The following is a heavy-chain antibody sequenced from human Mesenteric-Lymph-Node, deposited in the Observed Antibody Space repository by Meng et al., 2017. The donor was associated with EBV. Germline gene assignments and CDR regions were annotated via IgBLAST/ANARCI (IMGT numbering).Heavy chain of an antibody. CDR1: GGSINSFY. Sequence: VPLLESCPGLVKTSDTLSLTCNVSGGSINSFYWSWIRQPPGKGLEWIGYIYHSGSTNYNPSLKSRVTMSVDMSKNQFSLKLSSVTAADTAVYYCARGEVFNSWGQGTLVTVSS. V-gene: IGHV4-59*07. CDR2: IYHSGST. J-gene: IGHJ4*02. CDR3: ARGEVFNS.